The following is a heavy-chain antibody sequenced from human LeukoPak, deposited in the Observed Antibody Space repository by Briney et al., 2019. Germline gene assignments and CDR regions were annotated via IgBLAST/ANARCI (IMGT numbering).Heavy chain of an antibody. CDR1: GGSISSYY. CDR2: IYYSGST. Sequence: TSETLSLTCTVSGGSISSYYWSWIRQPPGKGLEWIGYIYYSGSTNYNPSLKSRVTISVDTSKNQFSLKLSSVTAADTAVYYCARRRRSGPSSGQRWLYYYYMDVWGKGTTVTISS. J-gene: IGHJ6*03. CDR3: ARRRRSGPSSGQRWLYYYYMDV. D-gene: IGHD6-19*01. V-gene: IGHV4-59*01.